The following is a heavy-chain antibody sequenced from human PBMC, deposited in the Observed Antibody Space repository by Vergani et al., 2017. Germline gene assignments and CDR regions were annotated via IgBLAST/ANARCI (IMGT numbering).Heavy chain of an antibody. CDR1: GGSISSGSYY. V-gene: IGHV4-61*02. CDR3: ARATIFGVVPDAFDI. CDR2: IYTSGST. Sequence: QVQLQESGPGLVKPSQTLSLTCTVSGGSISSGSYYWSWIRQPAGKGLEWIGRIYTSGSTNYNPSLKSRVTISVDTSKNQFSLKLSSVTAADTAVYYCARATIFGVVPDAFDIWGQGTMVTVSS. J-gene: IGHJ3*02. D-gene: IGHD3-3*01.